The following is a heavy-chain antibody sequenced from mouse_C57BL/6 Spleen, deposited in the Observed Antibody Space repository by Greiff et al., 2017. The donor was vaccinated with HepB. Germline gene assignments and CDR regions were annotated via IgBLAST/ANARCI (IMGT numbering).Heavy chain of an antibody. CDR2: ISSGGSYT. J-gene: IGHJ4*01. CDR3: ARQGGLTTVVATRDAMDY. D-gene: IGHD1-1*01. Sequence: EVKLMESGGDLVKPGGSLKLSCAASGFTFSSYGMSWVRQTPDKRLEWVATISSGGSYTYYPDSVKGRFTISRDNAKNTLYLQMSSLKSEDTAMYYCARQGGLTTVVATRDAMDYWGQGTSVTVSS. CDR1: GFTFSSYG. V-gene: IGHV5-6*01.